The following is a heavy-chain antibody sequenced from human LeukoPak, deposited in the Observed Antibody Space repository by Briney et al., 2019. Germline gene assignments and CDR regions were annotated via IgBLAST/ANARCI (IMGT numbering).Heavy chain of an antibody. CDR2: IDPNSGGT. J-gene: IGHJ4*02. CDR1: GYTFSGYY. CDR3: ARDPGLRGIVVAGEFDY. D-gene: IGHD6-19*01. Sequence: VASVKVSCKASGYTFSGYYMHWVRQAPGQGLEWMGWIDPNSGGTSYAQKFQGRVTVTRDTSSSTAYMELSRLRSDDTAVYYCARDPGLRGIVVAGEFDYWGQGTLVTVSS. V-gene: IGHV1-2*02.